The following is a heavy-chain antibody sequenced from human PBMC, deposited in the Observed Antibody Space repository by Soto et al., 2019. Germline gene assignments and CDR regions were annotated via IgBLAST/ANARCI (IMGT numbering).Heavy chain of an antibody. CDR2: IKHDGSAE. CDR1: GFTFSDYW. CDR3: ARGAN. V-gene: IGHV3-7*05. Sequence: EVHLVESGGGLVQPGGSLRLSCAASGFTFSDYWRSWVRQVPGKGLEWVANIKHDGSAESYLDSVKGRFTISRDNAKNSLILQMNSLRAEDTAVYYCARGANWGQGTMVTVSS. J-gene: IGHJ3*01.